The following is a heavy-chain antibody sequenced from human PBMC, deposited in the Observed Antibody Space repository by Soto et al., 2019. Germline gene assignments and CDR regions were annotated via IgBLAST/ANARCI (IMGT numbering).Heavy chain of an antibody. Sequence: ASVKVSCKASGYTFTSYDINWVRQAPGQGLEWMGWINPNSGGTNYAQKFQGWVTMTRDTSISTAYMELSRLRSDDTAVYYCARGRQTYYDILTGAYYYGMDVWGQGTTVTVSS. CDR3: ARGRQTYYDILTGAYYYGMDV. J-gene: IGHJ6*02. D-gene: IGHD3-9*01. CDR1: GYTFTSYD. V-gene: IGHV1-2*04. CDR2: INPNSGGT.